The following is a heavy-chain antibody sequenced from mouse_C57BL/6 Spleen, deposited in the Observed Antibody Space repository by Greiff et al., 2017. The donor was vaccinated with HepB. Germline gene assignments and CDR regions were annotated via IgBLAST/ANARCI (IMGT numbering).Heavy chain of an antibody. D-gene: IGHD6-1*01. V-gene: IGHV1-53*01. Sequence: VQLQQPGTELVKPGASGYTFTSYWMHWVKQRPGQGLEWIGNINPSNGGTNYNEKFKSKATLTVDKSSSTAYMQLSSLTSEDSAVYYCARRGLLMAMDYWGQGTSVTVSS. CDR1: GYTFTSYW. CDR2: INPSNGGT. CDR3: ARRGLLMAMDY. J-gene: IGHJ4*01.